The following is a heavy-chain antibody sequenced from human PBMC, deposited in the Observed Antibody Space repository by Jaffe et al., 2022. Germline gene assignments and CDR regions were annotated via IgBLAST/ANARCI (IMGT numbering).Heavy chain of an antibody. V-gene: IGHV4-61*02. CDR3: ARRLSSGVDDY. D-gene: IGHD7-27*01. CDR2: IYTSGST. J-gene: IGHJ4*02. Sequence: QVQLQESGPGLVKPSQTLSLTCTVSGGSISSGSYYWSWIRQPAGKGLEWIGRIYTSGSTNYNPSLKSRVTISVDTSKNQFSLKLSSVTAADTAVYYCARRLSSGVDDYWGQGTLVTVSS. CDR1: GGSISSGSYY.